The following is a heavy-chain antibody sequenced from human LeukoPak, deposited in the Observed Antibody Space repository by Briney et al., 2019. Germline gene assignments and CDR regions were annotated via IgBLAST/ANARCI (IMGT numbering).Heavy chain of an antibody. V-gene: IGHV4-39*07. D-gene: IGHD1-1*01. CDR2: IYYSGST. CDR3: ARASPAHSGVDY. CDR1: GDSISSSNYF. Sequence: PSETLSLTCTVSGDSISSSNYFWGWIRQPPGRGLEWIATIYYSGSTYYNPSLKSRVTISLDTSKNQFSLKLNSMTAADTAVYYCARASPAHSGVDYWGQGTLVTVSS. J-gene: IGHJ4*02.